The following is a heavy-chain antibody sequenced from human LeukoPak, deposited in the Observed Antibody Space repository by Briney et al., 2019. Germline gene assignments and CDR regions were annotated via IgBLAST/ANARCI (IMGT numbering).Heavy chain of an antibody. Sequence: GGSLRLSCAASGFTFSSYWMSWVRQAPGKGLEWVANIKQDGSEKYYVDSVKGRFTISRDNAKNSLYLQMNSLRAEDTAVYYCARDRNSYGFEGFDYWGQGTLVTVSS. J-gene: IGHJ4*02. CDR3: ARDRNSYGFEGFDY. CDR2: IKQDGSEK. D-gene: IGHD5-18*01. CDR1: GFTFSSYW. V-gene: IGHV3-7*01.